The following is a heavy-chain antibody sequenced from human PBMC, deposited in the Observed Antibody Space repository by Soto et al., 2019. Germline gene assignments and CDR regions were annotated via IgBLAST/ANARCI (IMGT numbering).Heavy chain of an antibody. V-gene: IGHV1-18*01. CDR2: ISAHNGNT. D-gene: IGHD1-1*01. CDR1: GYTFTSYG. CDR3: ARVRYGDY. J-gene: IGHJ4*02. Sequence: QVHLVHSGAEVKKPGASVKVSCKGSGYTFTSYGITWVRQAPGQGLEWMGWISAHNGNTNYAQKLQGRVTVTRDTSTSTAYMELRSLISDDTAVYYCARVRYGDYWGQGSLVTVSS.